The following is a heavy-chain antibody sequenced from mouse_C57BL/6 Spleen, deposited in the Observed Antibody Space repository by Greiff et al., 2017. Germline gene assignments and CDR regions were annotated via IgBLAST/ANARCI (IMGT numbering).Heavy chain of an antibody. CDR3: TRSDSSDYYFDY. Sequence: EVQRVESGTVLARPGASVKMSCKTSGYTFTSYWMHWVKQRPGQGLEWIGAIYPGNSDTSYNQKFKGKAKLTAVTSAGTAYMELSSLTNEDSAVYYCTRSDSSDYYFDYWGQGTTLTVSS. CDR1: GYTFTSYW. V-gene: IGHV1-5*01. J-gene: IGHJ2*01. CDR2: IYPGNSDT. D-gene: IGHD3-2*02.